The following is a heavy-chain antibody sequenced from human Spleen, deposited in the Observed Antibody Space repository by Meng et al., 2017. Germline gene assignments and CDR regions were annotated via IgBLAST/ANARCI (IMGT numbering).Heavy chain of an antibody. J-gene: IGHJ4*02. V-gene: IGHV4-34*01. CDR3: ARELATIRDY. D-gene: IGHD5-24*01. Sequence: QVQLQQWGAGLLKPSETLSLTCAVYSGSFSGYYWSWIRQPPGKGLEWIGEINHSGITNYNPSLKSRVTMLIDTSKNQVSLNLTSVTAADTAVYYCARELATIRDYWGQGTLVTVSS. CDR2: INHSGIT. CDR1: SGSFSGYY.